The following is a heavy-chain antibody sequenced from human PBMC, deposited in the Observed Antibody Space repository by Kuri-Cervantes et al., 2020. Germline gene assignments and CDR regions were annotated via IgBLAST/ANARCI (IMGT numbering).Heavy chain of an antibody. V-gene: IGHV4-34*01. D-gene: IGHD7-27*01. J-gene: IGHJ4*02. Sequence: SETLSLTCAVYGGSFSGYYWSWIRRPPGKGLEWIGEINHSGSTNYNPSLKSRVTISVDTSKNQFSLKLSSVTAADTAVYYCARAYLGLGKLDYWGQGTLGTVSS. CDR3: ARAYLGLGKLDY. CDR1: GGSFSGYY. CDR2: INHSGST.